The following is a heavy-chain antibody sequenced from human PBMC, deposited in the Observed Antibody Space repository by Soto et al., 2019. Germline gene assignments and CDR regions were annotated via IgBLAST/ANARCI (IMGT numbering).Heavy chain of an antibody. CDR3: ATTFGYYDILTGYIR. CDR1: GGSFSGYY. V-gene: IGHV4-34*01. CDR2: INHSGST. Sequence: SETLSLTCAVYGGSFSGYYWSWIRQPPGKGLEWIGEINHSGSTNYNPSLKSRVTISVDTSKNQFSLKLSSVTAADTAVYYCATTFGYYDILTGYIRWGQGTLVTVSS. J-gene: IGHJ4*02. D-gene: IGHD3-9*01.